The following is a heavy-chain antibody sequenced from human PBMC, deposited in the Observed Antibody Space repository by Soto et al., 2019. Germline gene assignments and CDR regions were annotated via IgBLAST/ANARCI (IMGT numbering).Heavy chain of an antibody. CDR1: GGSFSGYY. J-gene: IGHJ5*02. CDR3: ARNGSIIYWFDP. V-gene: IGHV4-34*01. D-gene: IGHD1-26*01. Sequence: SETLSLTCAVYGGSFSGYYWSWIRQPPGKGLEWIGEINHSGSTNYNPSLKSRVTISVDTSKNQFSLKLSSVTAADTAVYYCARNGSIIYWFDPWGQGTLVTVSS. CDR2: INHSGST.